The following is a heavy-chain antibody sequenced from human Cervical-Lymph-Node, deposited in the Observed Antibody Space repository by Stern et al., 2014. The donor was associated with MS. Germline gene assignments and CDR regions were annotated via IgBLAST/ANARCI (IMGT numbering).Heavy chain of an antibody. V-gene: IGHV1-69*01. D-gene: IGHD3-10*01. CDR1: GGSFINNV. Sequence: VHLVESGAEVKKPGSSVKVSCQASGGSFINNVISWVRQAPGQGLEWMVGTIPIFGTALYAQQFRGRVTMTAGGSTRPASMVMGSLRSADTAVYFCARAASTTSSYNFWGPGTLVTVCS. J-gene: IGHJ4*02. CDR3: ARAASTTSSYNF. CDR2: TIPIFGTA.